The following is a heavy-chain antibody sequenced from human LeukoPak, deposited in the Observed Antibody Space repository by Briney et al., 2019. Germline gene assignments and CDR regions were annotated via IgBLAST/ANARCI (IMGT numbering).Heavy chain of an antibody. CDR2: IYYSGST. CDR3: ARDPGYCSGGSCPVFDY. J-gene: IGHJ4*02. D-gene: IGHD2-15*01. CDR1: GGSISSYY. V-gene: IGHV4-59*01. Sequence: PSETLSLTCTVSGGSISSYYWSWIRQPPGKGMEWIGYIYYSGSTNYNPSLKSRVTISVDTSKNQFSLKLSSVTAADTAVYYCARDPGYCSGGSCPVFDYWGQGTLVTVSS.